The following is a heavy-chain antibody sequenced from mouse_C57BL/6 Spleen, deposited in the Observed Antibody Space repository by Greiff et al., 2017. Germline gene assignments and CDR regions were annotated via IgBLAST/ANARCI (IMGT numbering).Heavy chain of an antibody. J-gene: IGHJ3*01. Sequence: EVKLEESGGGLVQPGGSMKLSCVASGFTFSNYWMNWVRQSPEKGLEWVAQIRLKSDNYATHYAESVKGRFTISRDDSKSSVYLQMNNLRAEDTGIYHCTKTYDGYYVFAYWGQGTLVTVSA. CDR1: GFTFSNYW. CDR2: IRLKSDNYAT. V-gene: IGHV6-3*01. CDR3: TKTYDGYYVFAY. D-gene: IGHD2-3*01.